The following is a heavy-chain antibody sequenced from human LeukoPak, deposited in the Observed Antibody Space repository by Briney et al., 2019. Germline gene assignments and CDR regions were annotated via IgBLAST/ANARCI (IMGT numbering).Heavy chain of an antibody. Sequence: GGSLRLSCAASGFAFRSYSMNWVRLAPGKGLEWVSSISSSGGYIYYAQSVKGRFTISRNNAKNSLYLQMSSLRAEDTAQYYCARGITILLGEQWGQGNLVTVSS. J-gene: IGHJ4*02. CDR2: ISSSGGYI. V-gene: IGHV3-21*01. CDR1: GFAFRSYS. D-gene: IGHD3-9*01. CDR3: ARGITILLGEQ.